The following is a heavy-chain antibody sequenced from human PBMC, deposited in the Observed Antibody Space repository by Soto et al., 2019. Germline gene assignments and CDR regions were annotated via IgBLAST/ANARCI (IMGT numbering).Heavy chain of an antibody. Sequence: ASVKVSCKASGGTFSSYAISWVRQAPGQGLEWMGGIIPILGIANYAQKFKGGVTITADKSTSTAYMELSSLRSEDTAVYYCARDVDEYSSYNWFDPWGQGTLVTVSS. D-gene: IGHD6-6*01. V-gene: IGHV1-69*10. J-gene: IGHJ5*02. CDR3: ARDVDEYSSYNWFDP. CDR2: IIPILGIA. CDR1: GGTFSSYA.